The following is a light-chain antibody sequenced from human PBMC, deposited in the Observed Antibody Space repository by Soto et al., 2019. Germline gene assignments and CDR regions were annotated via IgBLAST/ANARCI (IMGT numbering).Light chain of an antibody. J-gene: IGLJ1*01. CDR3: QVWDSSGDHYV. V-gene: IGLV3-21*02. CDR2: DDG. Sequence: SYELTQPPSVSVAPGQTARIPRGGNSIGSKSVHWYQQRPGQAPVLVVYDDGDRPSGIPERFSGSNSGNTATLTISGVEAGDEADYYCQVWDSSGDHYVFGTGTKVTVL. CDR1: SIGSKS.